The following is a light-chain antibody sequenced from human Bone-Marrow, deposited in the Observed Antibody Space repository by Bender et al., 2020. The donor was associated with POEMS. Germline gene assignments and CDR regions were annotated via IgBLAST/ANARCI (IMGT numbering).Light chain of an antibody. CDR3: SSYGGSNNLL. V-gene: IGLV2-8*01. J-gene: IGLJ2*01. Sequence: QSVLTQPPSVSGAPGQWVTISCTGTSSDIGGYNYVSWYQQRPGKAPTLLIYNVTDRPSGVSDRFSGSKSGNTASLTVSGLQAEDEADYYCSSYGGSNNLLFGGGTKVTVL. CDR1: SSDIGGYNY. CDR2: NVT.